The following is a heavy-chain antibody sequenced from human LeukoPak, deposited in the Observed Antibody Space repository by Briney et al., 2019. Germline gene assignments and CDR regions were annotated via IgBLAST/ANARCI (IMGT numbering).Heavy chain of an antibody. CDR2: IYNGNT. CDR1: GASISSYS. J-gene: IGHJ5*02. D-gene: IGHD3-3*01. V-gene: IGHV4-59*08. CDR3: ARRFAQWDSYYDFWSGQSWFDP. Sequence: SETLSLTCTVSGASISSYSWSWIRQTPGKGLEWMAYIYNGNTYYNPSLKSRVTISVDTSKNQFSLKLSSVTAADTAVYYCARRFAQWDSYYDFWSGQSWFDPWGQGILVTVSS.